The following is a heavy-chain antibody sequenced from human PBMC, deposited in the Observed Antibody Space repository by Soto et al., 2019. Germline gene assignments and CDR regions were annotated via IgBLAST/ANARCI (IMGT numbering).Heavy chain of an antibody. CDR3: ARGISNYDFWSGYHNPSRY. D-gene: IGHD3-3*01. V-gene: IGHV3-33*01. CDR1: GFTFSSYG. CDR2: IWYDGSNK. Sequence: GGSLRLSCAASGFTFSSYGMHWVRQAPGKGLEWVAVIWYDGSNKYYADSVKGRFTISRDNSKNTLYLQMNSLRAEDTAVYYCARGISNYDFWSGYHNPSRYWGQGTLVTVSS. J-gene: IGHJ1*01.